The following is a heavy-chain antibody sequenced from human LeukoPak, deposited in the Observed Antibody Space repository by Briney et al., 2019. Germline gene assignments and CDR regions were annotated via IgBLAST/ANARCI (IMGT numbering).Heavy chain of an antibody. Sequence: GASVKVSCKASGYTFKSHGISWVRQAPGQGLDWMGWISVYNGNTNYAQKFQGRVTVTTDTSTSTAYMELRSLRSDDTAVYYCARDKGYCSGGSCYYWFDPWGQGTLVTVSS. CDR1: GYTFKSHG. J-gene: IGHJ5*02. CDR2: ISVYNGNT. D-gene: IGHD2-15*01. CDR3: ARDKGYCSGGSCYYWFDP. V-gene: IGHV1-18*04.